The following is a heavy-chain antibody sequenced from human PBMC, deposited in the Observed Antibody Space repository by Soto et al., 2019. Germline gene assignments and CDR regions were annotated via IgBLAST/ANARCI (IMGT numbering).Heavy chain of an antibody. V-gene: IGHV3-48*01. CDR2: ISSSSSTI. D-gene: IGHD3-3*01. CDR1: GFTFSSYS. CDR3: ARAGVPILEWFPGANWFDP. J-gene: IGHJ5*02. Sequence: PGGSLRLSCAASGFTFSSYSMNWVRQAPGKGLEWVSYISSSSSTIYYADSVKGRFTISRDNSKNTLYLQMNSLRAEDTAVYYCARAGVPILEWFPGANWFDPWGQGTLVTVSS.